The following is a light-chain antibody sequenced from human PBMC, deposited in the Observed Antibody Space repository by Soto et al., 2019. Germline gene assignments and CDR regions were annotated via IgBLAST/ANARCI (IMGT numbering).Light chain of an antibody. V-gene: IGLV2-8*01. Sequence: QSVLTQPPSASGSPGQSVTISCTGTSSDVGGYNYVSWYQQLPGKAPKLMIYEASKRPSGVPDRFSGSKSGNTASLTVSGLQADDEADYYCSSYAGSNRVFGTGTKVTVL. J-gene: IGLJ1*01. CDR2: EAS. CDR3: SSYAGSNRV. CDR1: SSDVGGYNY.